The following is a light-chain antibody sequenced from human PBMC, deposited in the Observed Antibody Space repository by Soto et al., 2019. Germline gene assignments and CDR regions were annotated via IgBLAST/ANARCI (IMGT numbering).Light chain of an antibody. CDR1: QSISSSY. J-gene: IGKJ1*01. Sequence: EIVLTQSPGTLSLSPGKIATLSCRASQSISSSYLAWYQQRPGQAPRLLIYGASSRATGIPDRFSGSGSGTDFTLTISRLEPEDFALYYCQQYGSSPRTFGQGTKVDI. V-gene: IGKV3-20*01. CDR3: QQYGSSPRT. CDR2: GAS.